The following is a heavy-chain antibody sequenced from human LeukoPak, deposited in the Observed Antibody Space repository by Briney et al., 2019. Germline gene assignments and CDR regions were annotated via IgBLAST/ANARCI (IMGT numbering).Heavy chain of an antibody. CDR1: GFTFSSYW. Sequence: GGSLRLSCAASGFTFSSYWMHWVRQAPGKGLVWVSRINSDGSSTSYADPVKGRFTISRDNAKNTLYLQMNSLRAEDTAVYYCARGASSSWLYYFDYWGQGTLVTVSS. V-gene: IGHV3-74*01. CDR2: INSDGSST. CDR3: ARGASSSWLYYFDY. J-gene: IGHJ4*02. D-gene: IGHD6-13*01.